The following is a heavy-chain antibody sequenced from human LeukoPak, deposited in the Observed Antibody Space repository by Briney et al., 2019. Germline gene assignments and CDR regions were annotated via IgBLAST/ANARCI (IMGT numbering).Heavy chain of an antibody. D-gene: IGHD3-22*01. CDR1: GYTFTSYD. J-gene: IGHJ4*02. CDR2: MNPNSGNT. CDR3: ARGPIVVDHFDY. V-gene: IGHV1-8*01. Sequence: ASVKVSCKASGYTFTSYDINWVRQATGQGLEWMGWMNPNSGNTGYAQKFQGRATMTRNTSIRTAYMELSSLRAEDTAVYYCARGPIVVDHFDYWGQGTLVTVSS.